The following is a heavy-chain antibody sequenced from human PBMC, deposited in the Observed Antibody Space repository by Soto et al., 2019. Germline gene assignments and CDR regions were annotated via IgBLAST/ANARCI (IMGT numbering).Heavy chain of an antibody. D-gene: IGHD4-17*01. CDR2: IKNRADGGTT. V-gene: IGHV3-15*01. Sequence: EVQLVESGGDLVKPGGCLRLSCAASGITFTNAWMSWVRQVPGKGLEWVGRIKNRADGGTTDYAAPVRGRFTISRDDSRNTLFLQMNSLEPEDTAVYYCTTDPGDYEDFWGQGPLVTVSS. CDR3: TTDPGDYEDF. CDR1: GITFTNAW. J-gene: IGHJ4*02.